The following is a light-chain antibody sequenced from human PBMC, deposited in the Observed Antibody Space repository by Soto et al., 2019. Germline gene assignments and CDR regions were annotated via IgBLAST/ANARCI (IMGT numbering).Light chain of an antibody. Sequence: SYELTQSLSVSAALGQTARITCGGNNIGNKKVDWYQQKPGQAPVLVIYRNTNPPSGIPERFSGSKSGNTATLTISRAQAGDEADYYCQVWDSSTYVFGTGTKVTVL. V-gene: IGLV3-9*01. CDR3: QVWDSSTYV. CDR1: NIGNKK. J-gene: IGLJ1*01. CDR2: RNT.